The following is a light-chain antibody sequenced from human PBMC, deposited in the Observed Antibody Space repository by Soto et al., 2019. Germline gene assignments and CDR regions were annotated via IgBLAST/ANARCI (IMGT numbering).Light chain of an antibody. CDR3: QQANSFPGT. CDR1: QHISTW. J-gene: IGKJ4*01. CDR2: AAS. V-gene: IGKV1-12*01. Sequence: DIQMTQSPSSVSASVGDRVTITCRASQHISTWLTWYQQKPGKAPKLLIYAASILRSGVPSRFSGSGSGTDFTLTISGLQPEDLATYYCQQANSFPGTFGGGTKVEIK.